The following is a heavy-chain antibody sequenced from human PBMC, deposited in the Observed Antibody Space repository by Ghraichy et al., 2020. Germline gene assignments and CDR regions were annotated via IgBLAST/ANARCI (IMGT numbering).Heavy chain of an antibody. V-gene: IGHV4-31*03. J-gene: IGHJ6*02. CDR3: ARAGGSGWYLSYYYYGMDV. D-gene: IGHD6-19*01. CDR1: GGSISSGGYY. Sequence: SLNISCTVSGGSISSGGYYWSWIRQHPGKGLEWIGYIYYSGSTYYNPSLKSRVTISVDTSKNQFSLKLSSVTAADTAVYYCARAGGSGWYLSYYYYGMDVWGQGTTVTVSS. CDR2: IYYSGST.